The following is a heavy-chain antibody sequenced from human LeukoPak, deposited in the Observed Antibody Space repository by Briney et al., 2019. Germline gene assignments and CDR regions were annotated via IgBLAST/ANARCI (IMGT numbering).Heavy chain of an antibody. Sequence: PVGSLRLSCAASGFTFSSYGMHWVRQAPGKGLEYVSAISSNGGSTNYANSVKGRFTISRDNSKNTLYLQMGSLRTEDMAVYYCARVSSGWYGYWGQGTLVTVSS. V-gene: IGHV3-64*01. D-gene: IGHD6-19*01. CDR3: ARVSSGWYGY. J-gene: IGHJ1*01. CDR2: ISSNGGST. CDR1: GFTFSSYG.